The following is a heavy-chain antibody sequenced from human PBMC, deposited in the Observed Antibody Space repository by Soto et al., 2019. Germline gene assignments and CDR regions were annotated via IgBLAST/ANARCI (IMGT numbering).Heavy chain of an antibody. J-gene: IGHJ5*02. D-gene: IGHD6-6*01. Sequence: GGSLRLSCAASGFTFSNHAMSWVRQAPGKGLEWVSAVSGGGGSSSYADSVKGRFTISRDNSKNTVSLQMSGLRVEDTALYYCAKCGALVRWFDPWGQGTLVTVSS. CDR2: VSGGGGSS. V-gene: IGHV3-23*01. CDR1: GFTFSNHA. CDR3: AKCGALVRWFDP.